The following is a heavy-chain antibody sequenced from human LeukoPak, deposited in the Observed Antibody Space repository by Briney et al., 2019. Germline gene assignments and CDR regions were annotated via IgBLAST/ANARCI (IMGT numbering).Heavy chain of an antibody. D-gene: IGHD3-10*01. J-gene: IGHJ4*02. V-gene: IGHV4-59*01. CDR1: GGSISSYY. Sequence: SETLSLTCTVSGGSISSYYWSWIRQPPGKGLEWIGYIYYSGSTNYNPSLKSRVTISVDTSKNQFSLKLSSVTAADTAVYYCARGGSITMVRGAVDYWGQGTLVTVSS. CDR3: ARGGSITMVRGAVDY. CDR2: IYYSGST.